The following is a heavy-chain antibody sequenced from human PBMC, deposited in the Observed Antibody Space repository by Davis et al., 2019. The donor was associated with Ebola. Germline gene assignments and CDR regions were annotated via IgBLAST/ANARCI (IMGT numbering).Heavy chain of an antibody. CDR1: GYTFTDYY. Sequence: ASVKVSCKASGYTFTDYYMHWVRQAPGQGLEWMGQINPNSGGTDYAQKFQGRVTLTRDTSISIAYMELSSLRSDDTAVYYCAIVPRGYDRDDWGQGALVTVSS. J-gene: IGHJ4*02. CDR3: AIVPRGYDRDD. V-gene: IGHV1-2*06. CDR2: INPNSGGT. D-gene: IGHD5-12*01.